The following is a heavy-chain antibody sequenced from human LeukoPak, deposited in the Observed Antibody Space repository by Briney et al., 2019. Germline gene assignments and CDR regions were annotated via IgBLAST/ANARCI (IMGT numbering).Heavy chain of an antibody. D-gene: IGHD6-19*01. V-gene: IGHV3-21*05. CDR1: GFTFSSYS. Sequence: GGSLRLSCAASGFTFSSYSMNWVRQAPGKGLEWVSHITASGTAMFYADSVKGRFTISRDNAKNSLYLQMNSLRAEDTAVYYCARNEEQWLVRGDYWGQGTLVTVSS. J-gene: IGHJ4*02. CDR3: ARNEEQWLVRGDY. CDR2: ITASGTAM.